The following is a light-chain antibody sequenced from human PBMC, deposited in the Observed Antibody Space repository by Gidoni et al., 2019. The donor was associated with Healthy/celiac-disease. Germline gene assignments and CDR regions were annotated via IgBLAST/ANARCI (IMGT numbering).Light chain of an antibody. CDR1: QSVSSSY. J-gene: IGKJ2*01. V-gene: IGKV3-20*01. Sequence: DIVLTHSPGTRSWSPGERATLSCRASQSVSSSYLAWYQQKPGQAPRLLIYGASSRATGIPDRFSGSGSGTDFTLTISRLEPEDFAVYYCQQYGSSPSTFGHGTKLEIK. CDR3: QQYGSSPST. CDR2: GAS.